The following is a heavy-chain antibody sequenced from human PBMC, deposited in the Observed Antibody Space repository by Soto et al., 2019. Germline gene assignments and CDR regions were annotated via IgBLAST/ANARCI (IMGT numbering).Heavy chain of an antibody. CDR3: ASGQYESLGY. D-gene: IGHD3-16*01. CDR2: VGRSVTTM. V-gene: IGHV3-48*03. CDR1: GFTFSSYD. Sequence: PGGSLSLSCEVSGFTFSSYDMNWLRQAPGKGLEWISYVGRSVTTMSYADSVRGRFTVSRDNAKNVLYLQMNSLRREDTAVYYCASGQYESLGYWGQGTLVTVSS. J-gene: IGHJ4*02.